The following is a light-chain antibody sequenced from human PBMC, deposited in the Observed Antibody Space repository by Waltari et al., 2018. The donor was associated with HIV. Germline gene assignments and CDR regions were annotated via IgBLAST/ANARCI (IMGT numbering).Light chain of an antibody. V-gene: IGLV2-8*01. Sequence: QSALTQSPSASGSPGQAVTISCTGTSSDVGACEYVSWYRQHPGKAPKLMIYDVYKRPSGVPDRFSGSKSGNTASLTVSGLQAEDEATYYCSSYAGSKNRVVFGGGTFLTVL. CDR2: DVY. J-gene: IGLJ2*01. CDR1: SSDVGACEY. CDR3: SSYAGSKNRVV.